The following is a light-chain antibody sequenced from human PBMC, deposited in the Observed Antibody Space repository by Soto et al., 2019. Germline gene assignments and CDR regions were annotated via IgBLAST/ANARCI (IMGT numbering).Light chain of an antibody. CDR1: SGHNNYA. CDR3: QTWNSGVWV. CDR2: VNSDGSH. Sequence: QSVLTQSPSVSASLGASVKFTCTLTSGHNNYAIAWHQQQPEKGPRYLMKVNSDGSHSKGDGIPDRFSGSSSGTERYLTISSLQSEDEADYYCQTWNSGVWVFGGGTKLTVL. V-gene: IGLV4-69*01. J-gene: IGLJ3*02.